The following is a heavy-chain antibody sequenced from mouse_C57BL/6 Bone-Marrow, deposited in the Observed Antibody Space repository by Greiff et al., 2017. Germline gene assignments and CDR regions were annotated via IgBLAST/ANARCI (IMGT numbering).Heavy chain of an antibody. J-gene: IGHJ3*01. V-gene: IGHV5-6*01. CDR3: ARHRVDYYGSSSGFAY. D-gene: IGHD1-1*01. CDR2: ISSGGSYT. CDR1: GFTFSSYG. Sequence: EVHLVESGGDLVKPGGSLKLSCAASGFTFSSYGMSWVRQTPDKRLEWVATISSGGSYTYYPDSVKGRFTISRDNAKNTLYLQMSSLKSEDTAMYYCARHRVDYYGSSSGFAYWGQGTLVTVSA.